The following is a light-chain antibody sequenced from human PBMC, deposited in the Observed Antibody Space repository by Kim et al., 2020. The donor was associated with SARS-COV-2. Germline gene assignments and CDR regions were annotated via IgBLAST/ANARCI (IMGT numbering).Light chain of an antibody. J-gene: IGKJ1*01. V-gene: IGKV3-15*01. CDR2: EVS. Sequence: PGEAATLSCRASQSVGINVAWYQRKPGQPLRLLIYEVSIRVTGIPARFSGSGSGTEFTLTISSLQSEDSAIYYCQQYNKWPPGTFGQGTKVDIK. CDR3: QQYNKWPPGT. CDR1: QSVGIN.